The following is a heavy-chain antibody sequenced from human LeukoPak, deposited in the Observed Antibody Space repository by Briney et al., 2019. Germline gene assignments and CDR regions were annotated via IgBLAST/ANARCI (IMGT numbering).Heavy chain of an antibody. CDR1: GYNFTSYW. J-gene: IGHJ4*02. V-gene: IGHV5-51*01. CDR2: IYPGDSDT. Sequence: GASLQISCKGSGYNFTSYWIGWVRPMPGKGLEWMGIIYPGDSDTRYSPSFQGQVTISADKSISTAYLQWSSLKASDTAMYYCARQASSSEYYFDYWGQGTLVTVSS. CDR3: ARQASSSEYYFDY. D-gene: IGHD6-6*01.